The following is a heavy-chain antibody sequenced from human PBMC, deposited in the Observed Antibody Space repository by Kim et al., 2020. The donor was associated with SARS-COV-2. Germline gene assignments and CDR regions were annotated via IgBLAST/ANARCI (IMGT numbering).Heavy chain of an antibody. J-gene: IGHJ4*02. CDR1: GGSVSSGSYY. D-gene: IGHD6-13*01. CDR3: ARGRTGYSSSWSPYFDY. CDR2: IYYSGST. Sequence: SETLSLTCTVSGGSVSSGSYYWSWIRQPPGKGLEWIGYIYYSGSTNYNPSLKSRVTISVDTSKNQFSLKLSSVTAADTAVYYCARGRTGYSSSWSPYFDYWGQGTLVTVSS. V-gene: IGHV4-61*01.